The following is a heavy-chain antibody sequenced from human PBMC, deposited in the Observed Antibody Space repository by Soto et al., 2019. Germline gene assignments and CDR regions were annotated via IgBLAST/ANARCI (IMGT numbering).Heavy chain of an antibody. J-gene: IGHJ4*02. D-gene: IGHD6-13*01. CDR1: GFTFDDYA. V-gene: IGHV3-9*01. CDR2: ISWNSGSI. Sequence: GGSLRLSCAASGFTFDDYAMHWVRQAPGKGLEWVSGISWNSGSIGYADSVKGRFTISRDNAKNSLYLQMNSLRAEDTALYYCAKDKTRIAAAGFDYWGQGTLVTVSS. CDR3: AKDKTRIAAAGFDY.